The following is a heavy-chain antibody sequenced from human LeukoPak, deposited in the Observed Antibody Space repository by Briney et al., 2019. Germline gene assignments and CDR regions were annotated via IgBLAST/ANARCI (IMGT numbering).Heavy chain of an antibody. D-gene: IGHD1-26*01. CDR2: ISYDGSNK. V-gene: IGHV3-30-3*01. Sequence: PGGSLRLSCAASGFTFSSYAMHWVCQAPGKGLEWVAVISYDGSNKYYADSVKGRFTISRDNSKNTLYLQMNSLRAEDTAVYYCARCGGSYLPSHWGQGTLVTVSS. J-gene: IGHJ4*02. CDR1: GFTFSSYA. CDR3: ARCGGSYLPSH.